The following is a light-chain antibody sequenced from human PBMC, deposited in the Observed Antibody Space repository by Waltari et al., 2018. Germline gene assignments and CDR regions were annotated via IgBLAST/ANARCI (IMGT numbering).Light chain of an antibody. CDR3: HQYTNWPWT. CDR2: GVS. V-gene: IGKV3-11*01. Sequence: EIVLTQSPATLSLSPGERATLSCRASQSITNYLAWYQQKPGQAPRLLVHGVSIRASGIPARFSGSASGTEFTLTISGLQSEDCAVYHCHQYTNWPWTYGQGTKVEIK. CDR1: QSITNY. J-gene: IGKJ1*01.